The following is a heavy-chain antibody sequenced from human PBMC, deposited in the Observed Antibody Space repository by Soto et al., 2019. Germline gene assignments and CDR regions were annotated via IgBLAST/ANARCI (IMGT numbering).Heavy chain of an antibody. D-gene: IGHD3-22*01. Sequence: PGASRKISCKGSGYSFAGYWITWVRQKPGKGLEWMGRIDPSDSQTYYSPSFRGHVTISVTKSITTVFLQWSSLRASDTAMYYCARQIYDSDTGPNFQYYFDSWGQGTPVTVSS. J-gene: IGHJ4*02. CDR1: GYSFAGYW. V-gene: IGHV5-10-1*01. CDR2: IDPSDSQT. CDR3: ARQIYDSDTGPNFQYYFDS.